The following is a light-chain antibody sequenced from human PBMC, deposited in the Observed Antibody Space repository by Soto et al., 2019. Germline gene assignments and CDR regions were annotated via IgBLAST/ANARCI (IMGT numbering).Light chain of an antibody. Sequence: IQLTQSPSSLYASVGDRVTITCRASQAIRTALGWYQQKPGKVPKLLIYAASILQSGVPSRFSGSGSGTDFTLTISSLQPEDFATYYCQQYNSYSLLTFGGGTKVEIK. CDR1: QAIRTA. J-gene: IGKJ4*01. CDR3: QQYNSYSLLT. V-gene: IGKV1-17*01. CDR2: AAS.